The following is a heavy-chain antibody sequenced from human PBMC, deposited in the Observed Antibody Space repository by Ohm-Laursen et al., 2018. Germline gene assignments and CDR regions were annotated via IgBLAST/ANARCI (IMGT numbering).Heavy chain of an antibody. J-gene: IGHJ4*02. CDR3: ARGSPTDY. CDR1: GYNFANYW. V-gene: IGHV5-51*01. CDR2: VYSGDSHT. Sequence: ESLRISCNGSGYNFANYWIGWVRQMPGKGLEWMGIVYSGDSHTRYSPSFQGQVTISVDKSISTAYLQWSSLKASDSAMYYCARGSPTDYWGQGTLVTISS.